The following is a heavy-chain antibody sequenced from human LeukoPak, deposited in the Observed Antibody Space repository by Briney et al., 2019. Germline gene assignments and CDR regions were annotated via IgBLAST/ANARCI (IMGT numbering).Heavy chain of an antibody. CDR1: GYTFTSYY. D-gene: IGHD5-18*01. CDR3: ARDWEQLWLKTHYFDY. V-gene: IGHV1-46*01. CDR2: INPSGGST. Sequence: ASVKVSCKASGYTFTSYYMHWVRQAPGQGLEWMGIINPSGGSTSYAQKFQGRVTMTRDTSTSTVYMELSSLRSEDTAVYYCARDWEQLWLKTHYFDYWGQGTLVTVSS. J-gene: IGHJ4*02.